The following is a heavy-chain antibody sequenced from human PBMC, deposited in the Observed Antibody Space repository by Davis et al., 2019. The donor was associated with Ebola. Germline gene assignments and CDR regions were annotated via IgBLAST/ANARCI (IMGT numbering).Heavy chain of an antibody. D-gene: IGHD6-19*01. CDR1: GFTFTSSA. Sequence: AASVQVSCKASGFTFTSSAMQWVRQARGQRLEWIGWIVVGSGNTNYAQKFQERVTITRDMSTSTAYMELSSLRSEDTAVYYCAGTPEADSGGWFHDYWGQGTLVTVSS. J-gene: IGHJ4*02. CDR3: AGTPEADSGGWFHDY. V-gene: IGHV1-58*02. CDR2: IVVGSGNT.